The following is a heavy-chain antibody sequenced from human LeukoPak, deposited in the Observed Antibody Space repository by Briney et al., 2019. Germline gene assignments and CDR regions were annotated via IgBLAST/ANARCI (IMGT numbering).Heavy chain of an antibody. V-gene: IGHV3-49*03. CDR2: IRRKAYGGTT. CDR1: GFTFGDYA. D-gene: IGHD2-21*02. J-gene: IGHJ4*02. Sequence: GGSLRLSCTASGFTFGDYAMNWLRQAPGKGLEWVGFIRRKAYGGTTEYAASVKGRFTISRDDSKSIAYLQMNSLKTEDTAVYYCSSSRTVTADYWGQGTLVTVSS. CDR3: SSSRTVTADY.